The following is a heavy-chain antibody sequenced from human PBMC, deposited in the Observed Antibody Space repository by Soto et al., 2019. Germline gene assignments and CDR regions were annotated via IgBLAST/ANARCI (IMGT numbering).Heavy chain of an antibody. Sequence: PGGPLSLSCAASGFTFSSYAMNWVRQAPGKELEWVSLIVGDGGSTYYADSVRGRFTISRDNSKNTLYLQMNSLRAEDTAIYYCAKAYSSIWSHWYFDLWGLGTLVTVSS. J-gene: IGHJ2*01. D-gene: IGHD6-13*01. CDR2: IVGDGGST. V-gene: IGHV3-23*01. CDR3: AKAYSSIWSHWYFDL. CDR1: GFTFSSYA.